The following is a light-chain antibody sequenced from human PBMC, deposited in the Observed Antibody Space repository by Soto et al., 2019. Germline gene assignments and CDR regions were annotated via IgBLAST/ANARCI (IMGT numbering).Light chain of an antibody. CDR3: GTWDSSLRAVV. J-gene: IGLJ3*02. V-gene: IGLV1-51*01. CDR1: SSNLGNNY. Sequence: QSVLTQPPSVSAAPGQKVTISCSGSSSNLGNNYVSWYRQYPGTAPKLLIYDNDKRPSGIPDRFSGSKSGTSATLDIPGHQTADEADYYCGTWDSSLRAVVFGGGTKVTVL. CDR2: DND.